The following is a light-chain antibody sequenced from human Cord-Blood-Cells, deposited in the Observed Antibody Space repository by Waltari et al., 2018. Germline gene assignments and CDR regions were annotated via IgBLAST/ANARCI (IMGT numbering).Light chain of an antibody. CDR1: QGISSY. CDR2: AAS. CDR3: QQLNSYPLT. J-gene: IGKJ4*01. V-gene: IGKV1-9*01. Sequence: IQSTQSPSSLSASVGDSVTITCRASQGISSYLARYQQKPGKAPKLLIYAASTLESGVPSRFSSIGSGTDFTLTISSLQPEDFATYYCQQLNSYPLTFGGGTKVESK.